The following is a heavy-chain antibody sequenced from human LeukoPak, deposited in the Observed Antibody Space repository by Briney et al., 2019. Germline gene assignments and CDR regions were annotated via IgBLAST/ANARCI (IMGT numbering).Heavy chain of an antibody. V-gene: IGHV3-30*18. CDR2: ISYDGSNK. J-gene: IGHJ4*02. Sequence: PGGSLRLSCAASGFTFSSYGMHWVRQAPGKGLEWVAVISYDGSNKYYADSVKGRFTISRDNSKNTLYLQMNSLRAEGTAVYYCAKAEQWLGYYFDYWGQGTLVTVSS. D-gene: IGHD6-19*01. CDR3: AKAEQWLGYYFDY. CDR1: GFTFSSYG.